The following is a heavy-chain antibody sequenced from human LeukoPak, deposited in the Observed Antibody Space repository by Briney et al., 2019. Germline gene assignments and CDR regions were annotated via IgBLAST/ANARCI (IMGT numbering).Heavy chain of an antibody. V-gene: IGHV1-69*04. J-gene: IGHJ4*02. CDR1: GGTFSSYA. CDR2: IIPILGIA. CDR3: ARDPYQYCGGDCYFFDY. Sequence: SVKVSCKASGGTFSSYAISWMRQAPGQGLEWMGRIIPILGIANYAQKFQGRVTITADKSTSTAYMELSSLRSEDTAVYYCARDPYQYCGGDCYFFDYWGQGTLVTVSS. D-gene: IGHD2-21*02.